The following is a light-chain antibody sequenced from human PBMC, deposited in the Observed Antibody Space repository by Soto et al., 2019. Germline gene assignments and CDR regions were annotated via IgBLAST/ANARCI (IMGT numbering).Light chain of an antibody. V-gene: IGKV3-15*01. CDR2: GAS. CDR1: QSVSSN. J-gene: IGKJ1*01. Sequence: EFVMTQSPATLSVSPGERATLSCRASQSVSSNLAWYQQKPGQAPRLLIYGASTRATGIPARFSGSGSGTEFTLTISSLQSEDFAVYYCQQYNNWRGTFGQGTKVDIK. CDR3: QQYNNWRGT.